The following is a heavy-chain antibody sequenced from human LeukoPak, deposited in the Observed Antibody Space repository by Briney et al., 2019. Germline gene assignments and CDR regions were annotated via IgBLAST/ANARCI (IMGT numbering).Heavy chain of an antibody. CDR1: GGSFSGYY. V-gene: IGHV4-34*01. CDR2: MNHSGSA. Sequence: PSETLSLTCAVYGGSFSGYYWTWIRQPPGKGLEWIGEMNHSGSANYNPSLKSRVTISVDTSKNQFSLKLSSVTAADTAVYYCARSPDYYGSGSYYNGDWFDPWGQGTLVTVSS. CDR3: ARSPDYYGSGSYYNGDWFDP. J-gene: IGHJ5*02. D-gene: IGHD3-10*01.